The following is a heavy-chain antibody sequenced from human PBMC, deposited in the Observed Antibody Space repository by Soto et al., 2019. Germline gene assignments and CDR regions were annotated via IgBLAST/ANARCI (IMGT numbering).Heavy chain of an antibody. CDR2: INSDGSST. D-gene: IGHD6-19*01. J-gene: IGHJ6*02. Sequence: GGSLRLSCAASGFTFSSYWMHWVRQAPGKGLVWVSRINSDGSSTSYADSVKGRFTISRDNAKNTLYLQMNSLRAEDTAVYYCARDWHGDSSGWYVASIYYYYYGMDVWGQGTTVTVSS. V-gene: IGHV3-74*01. CDR3: ARDWHGDSSGWYVASIYYYYYGMDV. CDR1: GFTFSSYW.